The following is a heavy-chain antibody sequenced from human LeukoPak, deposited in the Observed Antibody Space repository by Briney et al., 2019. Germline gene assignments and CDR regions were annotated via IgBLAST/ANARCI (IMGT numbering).Heavy chain of an antibody. D-gene: IGHD3-3*01. J-gene: IGHJ5*02. CDR3: AKDPYDFWSGHTWNWFDP. V-gene: IGHV3-30*02. CDR2: IRYDGSNK. CDR1: GFTFSSYG. Sequence: GGSLRLSCAASGFTFSSYGMHWVRQAPGKGLEWVAFIRYDGSNKYYADSVKGRFTISRDNSKNTLYLQMNSLRAEDTAVYYCAKDPYDFWSGHTWNWFDPWGQGTLVTVSS.